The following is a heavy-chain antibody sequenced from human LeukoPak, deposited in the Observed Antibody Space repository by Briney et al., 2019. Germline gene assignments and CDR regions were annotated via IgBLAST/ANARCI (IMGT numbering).Heavy chain of an antibody. CDR3: ARERGSGYYYFDY. D-gene: IGHD5-12*01. CDR2: ISSSDATK. CDR1: ALIFTSYD. J-gene: IGHJ4*02. Sequence: PGGSLRLSCAASALIFTSYDMNWVRQAPGKGLEWVSYISSSDATKYYADSVKGRFTISRDNAKNSLYLQMNRLRAEDTAVYYCARERGSGYYYFDYWGQGTLVTVSS. V-gene: IGHV3-48*03.